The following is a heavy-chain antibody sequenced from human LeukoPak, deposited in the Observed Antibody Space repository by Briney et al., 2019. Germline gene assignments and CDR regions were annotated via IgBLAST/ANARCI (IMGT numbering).Heavy chain of an antibody. CDR1: GFTFSSYG. CDR2: ISYDGSNK. CDR3: AKDNNWNDGPPGDY. Sequence: GGSLRLSCAASGFTFSSYGMHWVRQAPGKGLEWVAVISYDGSNKPYADSVKGRFTISRDNSKNTLYLQMNSLRAEDTAVYYCAKDNNWNDGPPGDYWGQGTLVTVSS. D-gene: IGHD1-20*01. V-gene: IGHV3-30*18. J-gene: IGHJ4*02.